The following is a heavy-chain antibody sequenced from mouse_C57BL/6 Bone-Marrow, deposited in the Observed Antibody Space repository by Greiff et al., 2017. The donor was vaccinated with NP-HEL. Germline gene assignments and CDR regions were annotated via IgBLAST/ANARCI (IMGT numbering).Heavy chain of an antibody. J-gene: IGHJ1*03. CDR3: ARTGSSYEWYFDV. CDR1: GFTFSDYG. CDR2: ISSGSSTI. V-gene: IGHV5-17*01. D-gene: IGHD1-1*01. Sequence: EVQGVESGGGLVKPGGSLKLSCAASGFTFSDYGMHWVRQAPEKGLEWVAYISSGSSTIYYADTVKGRFPISRDNAKNTLFLQMTSLRSEDTAMYYCARTGSSYEWYFDVWGTGTTVTVSS.